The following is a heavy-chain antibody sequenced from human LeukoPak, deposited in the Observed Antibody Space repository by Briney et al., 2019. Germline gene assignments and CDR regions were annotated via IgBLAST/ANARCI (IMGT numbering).Heavy chain of an antibody. CDR2: ISNSGST. Sequence: PSETLSLTCTVSGDSVSSGSHYWSWIRQPPGKGLECIGYISNSGSTNYNPSLKSRVTISVDTSKTQLSLHLNSVTAADTAVYYCARSYYDFWSGSYYYYMDVWGKGTTVTVSS. CDR3: ARSYYDFWSGSYYYYMDV. J-gene: IGHJ6*03. CDR1: GDSVSSGSHY. D-gene: IGHD3-3*01. V-gene: IGHV4-61*01.